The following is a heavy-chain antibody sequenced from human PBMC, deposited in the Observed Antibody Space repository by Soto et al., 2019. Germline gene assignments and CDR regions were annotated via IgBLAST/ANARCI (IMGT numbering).Heavy chain of an antibody. CDR3: ARGRGEAYNQHWFFDL. D-gene: IGHD3-10*01. CDR1: GGSFSGYY. V-gene: IGHV4-34*01. CDR2: INHSGST. J-gene: IGHJ2*01. Sequence: LSLTCAVYGGSFSGYYWSWIRQPPGKGLEWIGEINHSGSTNSNPSLKSRVSISGGTSNNQFSLKLSSVTAADTAVYYCARGRGEAYNQHWFFDLWGRGALVTVSS.